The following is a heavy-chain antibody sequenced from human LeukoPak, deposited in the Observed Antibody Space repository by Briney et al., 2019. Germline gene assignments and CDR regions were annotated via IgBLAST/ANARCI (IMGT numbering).Heavy chain of an antibody. CDR3: ARGGYDSSSHNWFDP. V-gene: IGHV4-59*01. CDR1: GGSLSSYY. Sequence: SETLSLTCIVSGGSLSSYYWSWIRPPPGRGLAWVGYIYYSGSTNYKTSLKSRGTISVDTSKNQFSLKLSCVTAADTAVYYCARGGYDSSSHNWFDPWGQGTLVTVSS. D-gene: IGHD3-22*01. CDR2: IYYSGST. J-gene: IGHJ5*02.